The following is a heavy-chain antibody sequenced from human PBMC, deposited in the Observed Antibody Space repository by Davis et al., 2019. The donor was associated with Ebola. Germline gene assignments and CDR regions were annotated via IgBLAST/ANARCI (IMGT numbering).Heavy chain of an antibody. CDR3: ARHRGWELPGEFDY. D-gene: IGHD1-26*01. J-gene: IGHJ4*02. CDR2: IDPSDSYT. Sequence: GESLKISCKGSGYSFPSYWISWVRQMPGKGLEWMGRIDPSDSYTNYSPSFQGHVTISADKSISTAYLQWSSLKASNTAMYYCARHRGWELPGEFDYWGQGTLVTVSS. V-gene: IGHV5-10-1*01. CDR1: GYSFPSYW.